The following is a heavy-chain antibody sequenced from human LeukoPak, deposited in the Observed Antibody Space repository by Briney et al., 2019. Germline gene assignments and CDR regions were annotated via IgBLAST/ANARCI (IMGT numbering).Heavy chain of an antibody. Sequence: LWASVNVSCKVSGYTLTELSMHWVRQAPGKGLEWMGGFDPEDGETIYAQKFQGRVTMTEDTSTDTAYMELSSLRSEDTAVYYCATRFWYSSGWYYFDYWGQGTLVTVSS. V-gene: IGHV1-24*01. J-gene: IGHJ4*02. CDR3: ATRFWYSSGWYYFDY. CDR2: FDPEDGET. CDR1: GYTLTELS. D-gene: IGHD6-19*01.